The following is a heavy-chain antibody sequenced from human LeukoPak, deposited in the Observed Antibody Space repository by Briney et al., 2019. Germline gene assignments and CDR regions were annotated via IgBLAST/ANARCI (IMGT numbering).Heavy chain of an antibody. CDR3: ATLRYCSSTSCFTRPLDY. D-gene: IGHD2-2*01. CDR1: GGTFTSYA. V-gene: IGHV1-69*04. Sequence: ASVKVSCKASGGTFTSYAISWVRQAPVQGLEWMGRNMPILGIANYAQKFQGRVTITADKSTSTAYMELSSLRSEDTAVYYCATLRYCSSTSCFTRPLDYWGQGTLVTVSS. J-gene: IGHJ4*02. CDR2: NMPILGIA.